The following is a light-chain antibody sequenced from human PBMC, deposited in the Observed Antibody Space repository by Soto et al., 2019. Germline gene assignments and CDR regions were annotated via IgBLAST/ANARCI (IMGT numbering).Light chain of an antibody. CDR2: AAS. CDR1: QGISSY. CDR3: QQLNS. Sequence: DIQLTQSPSFLSASVGDRVTITCRASQGISSYLAWYQQKPGKAPKLLIYAASTLQSGVPSRFSGSGAGTEFTLTISSLQPEDFATYSCQQLNSFGGGTKVEIK. J-gene: IGKJ4*01. V-gene: IGKV1-9*01.